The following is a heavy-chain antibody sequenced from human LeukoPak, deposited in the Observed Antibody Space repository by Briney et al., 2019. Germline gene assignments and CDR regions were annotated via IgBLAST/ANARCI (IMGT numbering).Heavy chain of an antibody. Sequence: SETLSLTCTVSGGSISTYYWSWIRQPPGKGLEWIGYVYYSGSTNSNPSLKSRVTISLDTSKNQFSLKLSSVTAADTAVYYCARHTDYYDSSGYFLGLPMDVWGKGTTVTISS. CDR2: VYYSGST. D-gene: IGHD3-22*01. J-gene: IGHJ6*03. CDR3: ARHTDYYDSSGYFLGLPMDV. CDR1: GGSISTYY. V-gene: IGHV4-59*08.